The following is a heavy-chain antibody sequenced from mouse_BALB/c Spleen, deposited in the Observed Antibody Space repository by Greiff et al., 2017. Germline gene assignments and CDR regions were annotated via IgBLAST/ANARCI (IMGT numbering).Heavy chain of an antibody. CDR2: ISSGGSYT. J-gene: IGHJ1*01. Sequence: EVMLVESGGGLVKPGGSLKLSCAASGFTFSSYAMSWVRQSPEKRLEWVAEISSGGSYTYYPDTVTGRFTISRDNAKNTLYLEMSSLRSEDTAMYYCARAQLVYWYFDVWGAGTTVTVSS. CDR3: ARAQLVYWYFDV. CDR1: GFTFSSYA. D-gene: IGHD4-1*02. V-gene: IGHV5-9-4*01.